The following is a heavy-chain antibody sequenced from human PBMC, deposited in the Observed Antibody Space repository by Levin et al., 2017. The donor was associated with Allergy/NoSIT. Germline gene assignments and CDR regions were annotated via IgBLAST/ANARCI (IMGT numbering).Heavy chain of an antibody. CDR1: GGSIRSYY. D-gene: IGHD1-26*01. CDR3: AREAYGRYNGSYYAGLNFDL. CDR2: VYYTGST. V-gene: IGHV4-59*01. J-gene: IGHJ2*01. Sequence: PSETLSLTCTVSGGSIRSYYWSWIRQPPGKGLEWLGYVYYTGSTNYNPSLKSRVTMSVDTSKYQFSLRLISVTSADSAVYYCAREAYGRYNGSYYAGLNFDLWGRGTLVTVSS.